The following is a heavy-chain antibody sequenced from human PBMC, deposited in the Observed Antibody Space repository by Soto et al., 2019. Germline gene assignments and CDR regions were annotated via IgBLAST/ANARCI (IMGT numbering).Heavy chain of an antibody. J-gene: IGHJ4*02. V-gene: IGHV3-23*01. Sequence: EVQLLESGGGLVQPGGSLRLSCAGSGFTFSSYSFTWVRQAPGKGLQWVSGISIGGTHTFYADSVKGRFTISRDNSKNTVYLQMHSLRAEDTAVYYCAKWSGYGDLWGQGTLVIVSS. D-gene: IGHD5-12*01. CDR2: ISIGGTHT. CDR1: GFTFSSYS. CDR3: AKWSGYGDL.